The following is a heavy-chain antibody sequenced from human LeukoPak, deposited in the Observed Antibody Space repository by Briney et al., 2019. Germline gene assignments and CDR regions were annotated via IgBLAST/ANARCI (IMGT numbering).Heavy chain of an antibody. J-gene: IGHJ3*02. CDR3: AREPTTTHDALDI. CDR2: TSVRTNNR. Sequence: GGSLRLSCATSGFTFSSYNMNWVRQAPGKGLEWVSATSVRTNNRYHADSEKGRFTISRDNAKNSLYLQMNSLRAEDTAVYYCAREPTTTHDALDIWGPGTMVTVSS. D-gene: IGHD4-11*01. V-gene: IGHV3-21*01. CDR1: GFTFSSYN.